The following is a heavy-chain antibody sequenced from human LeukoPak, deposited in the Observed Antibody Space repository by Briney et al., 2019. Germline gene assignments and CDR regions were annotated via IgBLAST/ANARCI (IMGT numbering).Heavy chain of an antibody. CDR1: GFTFKSYA. Sequence: GGSLRLSCAASGFTFKSYAMSWVRQAPGKGLEWVSVISGSGDSTYYADSVKGRFTISRDNSKNTLYLQMNSLRAEDTALYYCAKGHLAVASWGQGSLVTVSS. V-gene: IGHV3-23*01. CDR2: ISGSGDST. J-gene: IGHJ5*02. D-gene: IGHD6-19*01. CDR3: AKGHLAVAS.